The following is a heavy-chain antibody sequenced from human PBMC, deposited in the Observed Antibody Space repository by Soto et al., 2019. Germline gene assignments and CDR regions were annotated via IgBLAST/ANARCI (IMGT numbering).Heavy chain of an antibody. J-gene: IGHJ6*02. V-gene: IGHV4-34*01. CDR3: ARYSSSGHPNYYYYGMDV. D-gene: IGHD6-13*01. CDR2: INHSGST. Sequence: QVQLQQWGAGLLKPSETLSLTCAVYGGSFSGYYWSWIRQPPGKGLEWIGEINHSGSTNYNPSLKSRVTISVDTSKNQFSLKLSSVTAADTAVYYCARYSSSGHPNYYYYGMDVWGQGTTVTVSS. CDR1: GGSFSGYY.